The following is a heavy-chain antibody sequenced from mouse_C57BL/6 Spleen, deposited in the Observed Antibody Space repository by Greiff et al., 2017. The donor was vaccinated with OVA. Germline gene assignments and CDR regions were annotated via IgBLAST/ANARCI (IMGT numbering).Heavy chain of an antibody. CDR1: GYTFTSYW. Sequence: QVQLQQPGAELVRPGTSVKLSCKASGYTFTSYWMHWVKQRPGQGLEWIGVIDPSDSYTNYNQKFKGKATLTVDTSSSTAYMQLSSLTSEDSAVYYCALDYDKAWFAYWGQGTLVTVSA. D-gene: IGHD2-4*01. CDR3: ALDYDKAWFAY. V-gene: IGHV1-59*01. CDR2: IDPSDSYT. J-gene: IGHJ3*01.